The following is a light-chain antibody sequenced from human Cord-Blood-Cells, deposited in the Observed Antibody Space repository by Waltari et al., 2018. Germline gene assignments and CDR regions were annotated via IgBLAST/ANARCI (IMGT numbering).Light chain of an antibody. CDR3: CSYAGSSTYVV. CDR1: SSDVGSNNL. V-gene: IGLV2-23*01. J-gene: IGLJ2*01. CDR2: EGS. Sequence: QSALTQPASVSGSPGQSITISCTGTSSDVGSNNLGSWYQQHPGKAPKLMINEGSKRPSGVSNRFSGSKSGNTASLTISGLQAEDEADYYCCSYAGSSTYVVFGGGTKLTVL.